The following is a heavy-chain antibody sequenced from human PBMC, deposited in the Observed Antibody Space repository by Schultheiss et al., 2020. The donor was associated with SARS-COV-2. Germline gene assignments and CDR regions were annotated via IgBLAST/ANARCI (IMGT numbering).Heavy chain of an antibody. Sequence: GGSLRLSCAASGFTFSSYGMHWVRQAPGKGLEWVAVISDDGSNKYYADSVKGRFTISRDNSKNTLYLQMNSLRAEDTAVYYCARAREAAGYSGYDFGDYWGQGTLVTVAS. V-gene: IGHV3-30*03. CDR1: GFTFSSYG. D-gene: IGHD5-12*01. CDR2: ISDDGSNK. J-gene: IGHJ4*02. CDR3: ARAREAAGYSGYDFGDY.